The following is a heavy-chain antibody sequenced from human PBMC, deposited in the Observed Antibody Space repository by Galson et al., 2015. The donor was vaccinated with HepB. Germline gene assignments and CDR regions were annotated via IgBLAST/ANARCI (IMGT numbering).Heavy chain of an antibody. Sequence: SLRLSCAASGFTFSSYEMNWVRQAPGKGLEWVSYINKSGWTTYYADSVKGRFTISRDNAKNSLYLQMNRLRAEDTAVYYCARDPGIAAAGTNVDYWGQGILVTVSS. V-gene: IGHV3-48*03. D-gene: IGHD6-13*01. CDR3: ARDPGIAAAGTNVDY. CDR1: GFTFSSYE. J-gene: IGHJ4*02. CDR2: INKSGWTT.